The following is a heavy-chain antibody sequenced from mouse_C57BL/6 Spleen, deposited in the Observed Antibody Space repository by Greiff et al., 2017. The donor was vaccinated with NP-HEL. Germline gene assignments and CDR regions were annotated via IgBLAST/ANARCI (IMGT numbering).Heavy chain of an antibody. CDR3: AGYGNYDGFAY. D-gene: IGHD2-1*01. CDR2: INPNNGGT. Sequence: EVQLQQSGPELVKPGASVKMSCKASGYTFTDYNMHWVKQSHGKSLEWIGYINPNNGGTSYNQTFKGKATLTVNKSSSTAYMELRSLTSEDTAVYYCAGYGNYDGFAYWGQGTLVTVSA. V-gene: IGHV1-22*01. J-gene: IGHJ3*01. CDR1: GYTFTDYN.